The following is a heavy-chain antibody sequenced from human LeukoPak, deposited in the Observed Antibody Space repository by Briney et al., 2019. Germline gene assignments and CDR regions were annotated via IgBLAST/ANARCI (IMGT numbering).Heavy chain of an antibody. CDR1: GGSISSSSYY. D-gene: IGHD3-10*01. V-gene: IGHV4-39*01. CDR3: TRHQTNFYGSGAPFDP. J-gene: IGHJ5*02. Sequence: SETLSLTCTVSGGSISSSSYYWGWIRQPPGKGLEWIGSIYYSGRTYYNPSLKSRVTMSVDTSKNQFSLQLTSMTAADTAIYYCTRHQTNFYGSGAPFDPWGQGTLVTVSS. CDR2: IYYSGRT.